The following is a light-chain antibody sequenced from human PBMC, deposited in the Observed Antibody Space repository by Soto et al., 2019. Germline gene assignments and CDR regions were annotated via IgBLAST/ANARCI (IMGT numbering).Light chain of an antibody. CDR3: SSFTSSITDV. CDR1: SSDVGGYNS. CDR2: DVT. Sequence: QSVLTQPASVSGSPGQSNTISCTGTSSDVGGYNSVSWYRQDPGKAPKLIIYDVTYRPSGGSNRFSGSKSGNTASLTISGLQSEDEAEYHCSSFTSSITDVFGTGTKVTVL. J-gene: IGLJ1*01. V-gene: IGLV2-14*01.